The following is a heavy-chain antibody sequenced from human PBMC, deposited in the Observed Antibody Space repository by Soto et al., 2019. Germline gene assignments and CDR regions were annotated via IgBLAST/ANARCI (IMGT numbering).Heavy chain of an antibody. V-gene: IGHV3-74*01. Sequence: GGSLRLSCAASGFTFSNYWMHWVRQAPGKGLVWVSRINSDGSNTNYADSVKGRFTISRDNAKNTLYLQLNSLTAEDTAVYYCARSRSGGTSDYWGQGTLVTVSS. CDR1: GFTFSNYW. J-gene: IGHJ4*02. D-gene: IGHD2-15*01. CDR3: ARSRSGGTSDY. CDR2: INSDGSNT.